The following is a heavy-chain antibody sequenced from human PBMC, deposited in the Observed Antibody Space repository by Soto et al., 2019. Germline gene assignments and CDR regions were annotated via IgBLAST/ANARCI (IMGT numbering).Heavy chain of an antibody. CDR2: IDPSDSYT. J-gene: IGHJ4*02. Sequence: GASLKISCKGSGYSFTSYWISWVRQMPGKGLEWMGRIDPSDSYTNYSPSFQGHVTISADKSISTAYLQWISLKASDTAIYSCARAVVGYCSSASCPADYWGKGTRVTVAS. D-gene: IGHD2-2*03. CDR3: ARAVVGYCSSASCPADY. V-gene: IGHV5-10-1*01. CDR1: GYSFTSYW.